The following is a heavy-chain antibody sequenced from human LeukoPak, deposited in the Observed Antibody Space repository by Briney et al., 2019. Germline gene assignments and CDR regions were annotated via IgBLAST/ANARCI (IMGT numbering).Heavy chain of an antibody. CDR1: GGSISSYY. Sequence: SETLSLTCTVSGGSISSYYWSWIRQPPGKGLEWIGYMYYSGSTNYNPSLKSRVTISVDTSKNQFSLKLSSVTAADTAVYYCASLVSSSWYRALDYWGQGTLVTVSS. CDR3: ASLVSSSWYRALDY. CDR2: MYYSGST. D-gene: IGHD6-13*01. J-gene: IGHJ4*02. V-gene: IGHV4-59*12.